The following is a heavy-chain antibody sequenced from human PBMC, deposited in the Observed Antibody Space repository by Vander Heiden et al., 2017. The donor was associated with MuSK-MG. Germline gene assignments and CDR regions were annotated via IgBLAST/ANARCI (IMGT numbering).Heavy chain of an antibody. J-gene: IGHJ3*02. Sequence: QVQLQQWGAGLLKPSETLSLTCAVYGGSFSGYYWSWIRQPPGKGLEWIGEINHSGSTNYNPSLKSRVTISVDTSKNQFSLKLSSVTAADTAVYYCARGTLPSYDFWSGYSPRNVDAFDIWGQGTMVTVSS. CDR1: GGSFSGYY. CDR2: INHSGST. V-gene: IGHV4-34*01. D-gene: IGHD3-3*01. CDR3: ARGTLPSYDFWSGYSPRNVDAFDI.